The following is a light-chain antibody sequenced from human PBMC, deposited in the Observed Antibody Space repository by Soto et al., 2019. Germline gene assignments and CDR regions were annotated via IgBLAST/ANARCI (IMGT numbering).Light chain of an antibody. J-gene: IGKJ4*01. CDR2: DAS. Sequence: EIVLTQSPATLSLSPGERATLSCRARQSVSRYLAWYQQTPGQAPRLLIYDASNRATGIPARFSGSGSGTDFTLTISSLEPEDFAVYYCQQRSSWPRLTFGGGTKVEI. V-gene: IGKV3-11*01. CDR1: QSVSRY. CDR3: QQRSSWPRLT.